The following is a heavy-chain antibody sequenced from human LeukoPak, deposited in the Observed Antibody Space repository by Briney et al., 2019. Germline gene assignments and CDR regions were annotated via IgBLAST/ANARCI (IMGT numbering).Heavy chain of an antibody. CDR3: TTVSHFYL. CDR1: GFNFSDAW. CDR2: IKYDGTT. J-gene: IGHJ4*02. V-gene: IGHV3-15*01. Sequence: GGSLRLXCATSGFNFSDAWLSWVRQAPGKGLEWVGRIKYDGTTDYAAPVKGRFTISRDVSKATLYLQMNSLKTEDTAIYYCTTVSHFYLGGQGTLVTVSS. D-gene: IGHD2/OR15-2a*01.